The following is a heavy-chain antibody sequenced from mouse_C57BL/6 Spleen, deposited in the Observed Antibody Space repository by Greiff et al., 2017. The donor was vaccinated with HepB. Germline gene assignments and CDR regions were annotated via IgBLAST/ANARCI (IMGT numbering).Heavy chain of an antibody. CDR3: ARESNHEGYYFDY. Sequence: DVQLVESGGGLVKPGGSLKLSCAASGFTFSSYAMSWVRQTPEKRLEWVATISDGGSYTYYPDNVKGRFTISRDNAKNNLYLQMSHLKSEDTAMYYCARESNHEGYYFDYWGQGTTLTVSS. D-gene: IGHD2-5*01. V-gene: IGHV5-4*01. J-gene: IGHJ2*01. CDR2: ISDGGSYT. CDR1: GFTFSSYA.